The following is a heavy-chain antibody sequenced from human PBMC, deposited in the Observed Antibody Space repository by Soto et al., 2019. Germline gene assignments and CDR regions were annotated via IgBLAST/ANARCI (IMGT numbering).Heavy chain of an antibody. V-gene: IGHV4-59*08. CDR1: GGSISSYY. D-gene: IGHD1-1*01. CDR2: IYYSGST. J-gene: IGHJ4*02. Sequence: QVQLQESGPGLVKPSETLSLTCTVSGGSISSYYWSWIRQPPGKGLEYIGYIYYSGSTNYNPSLKSRVTISLGTSKKQFSLRLSSVTAADTAVYYCATLWNDFEYWGQGNLVTVSS. CDR3: ATLWNDFEY.